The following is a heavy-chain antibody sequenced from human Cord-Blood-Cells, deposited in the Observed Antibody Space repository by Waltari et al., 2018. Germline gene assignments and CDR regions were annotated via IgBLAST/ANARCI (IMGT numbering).Heavy chain of an antibody. CDR3: ARVGGYCTNGVCYTDY. J-gene: IGHJ4*02. Sequence: QVQLVQPGAEVKKPGASVKVSCTASGYTFTRYDINWVRQATGQGLEWMGWMNPNSGNTGYAQKFQGRVTITRNTSISTAYMELSSLRSEDTAVYYCARVGGYCTNGVCYTDYWGQGTLVTVSS. CDR1: GYTFTRYD. D-gene: IGHD2-8*01. CDR2: MNPNSGNT. V-gene: IGHV1-8*03.